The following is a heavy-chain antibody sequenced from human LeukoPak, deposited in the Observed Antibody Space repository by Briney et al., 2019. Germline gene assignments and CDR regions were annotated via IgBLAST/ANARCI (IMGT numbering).Heavy chain of an antibody. CDR3: ARDLGPYSSSRSPYYYYGMDV. D-gene: IGHD6-6*01. CDR2: IYYSGST. J-gene: IGHJ6*02. V-gene: IGHV4-59*01. CDR1: GGSISSYH. Sequence: SETLSLTCTVPGGSISSYHWSWIRQPPGKGLEWIGYIYYSGSTNYNPSLKSRVTISVDTSKNQFSLKLSSVTAADTAVYYCARDLGPYSSSRSPYYYYGMDVWGQGTTVTVSS.